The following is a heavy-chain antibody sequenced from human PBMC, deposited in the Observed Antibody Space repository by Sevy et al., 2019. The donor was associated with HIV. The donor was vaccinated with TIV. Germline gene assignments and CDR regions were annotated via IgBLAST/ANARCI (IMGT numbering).Heavy chain of an antibody. CDR3: AKVDSSGAPGSPFDY. D-gene: IGHD6-19*01. Sequence: GGSLSLSCAASGFTFSSYAMSWVPQAPGKGLEWSQVISGSGGSKSYADSVKGRFTISRDNSKTTLYLQMNSLRAEDTAVYYCAKVDSSGAPGSPFDYWGQGTLVTVSS. V-gene: IGHV3-23*01. CDR2: ISGSGGSK. J-gene: IGHJ4*02. CDR1: GFTFSSYA.